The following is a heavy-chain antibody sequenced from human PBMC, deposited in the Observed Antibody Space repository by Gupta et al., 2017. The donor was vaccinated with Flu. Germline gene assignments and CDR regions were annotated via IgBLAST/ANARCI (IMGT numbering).Heavy chain of an antibody. J-gene: IGHJ4*02. CDR2: TPPTP. CDR1: GSTFSNYA. Sequence: EVQLLESGGGLVQPGGSLRLSCAASGSTFSNYAMTWVRQAPGKGLEWVSTPPTPSPSCCHPRFTISRDNSKNTLYLEMNSLRAEDTALYYCAKKYTTSSGAFFDYWGQGSLVTVSS. V-gene: IGHV3-23*01. D-gene: IGHD6-6*01. CDR3: AKKYTTSSGAFFDY.